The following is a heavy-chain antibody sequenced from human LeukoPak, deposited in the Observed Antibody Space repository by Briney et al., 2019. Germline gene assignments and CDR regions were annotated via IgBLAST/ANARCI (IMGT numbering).Heavy chain of an antibody. D-gene: IGHD1-26*01. V-gene: IGHV4-59*08. CDR1: GGSISSYY. CDR2: IYYSGST. CDR3: ARHPVGGGLGAFDI. Sequence: SETLSLTCTVSGGSISSYYWSWIRQPPGKGLEWIGYIYYSGSTNYNPSLKSRVTISVDTSKNQFSLKLSSVTAADTAVYYCARHPVGGGLGAFDIWGQGTMVTVSS. J-gene: IGHJ3*02.